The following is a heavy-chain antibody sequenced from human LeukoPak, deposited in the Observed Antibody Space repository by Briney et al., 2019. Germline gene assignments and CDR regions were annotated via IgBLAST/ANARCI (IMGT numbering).Heavy chain of an antibody. CDR2: ITHSGSA. CDR1: GGSFSGYS. J-gene: IGHJ4*02. D-gene: IGHD5-18*01. Sequence: ASETLSLTCAVYGGSFSGYSWSWIRQPPGKGLEWIGEITHSGSANYNPSLKSLVTMSLDTSKNQFSLNLRSVTAADTAVYYCARDLRGYSPFDYWGQGTLVTVSS. CDR3: ARDLRGYSPFDY. V-gene: IGHV4-34*01.